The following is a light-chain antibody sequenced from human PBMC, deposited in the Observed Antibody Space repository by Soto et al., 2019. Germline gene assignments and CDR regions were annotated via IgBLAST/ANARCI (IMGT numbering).Light chain of an antibody. CDR2: EGS. CDR1: SSDVGSYNL. CDR3: CSYAGSSTWVV. V-gene: IGLV2-23*01. Sequence: QPALTQPASVSGSPGQSITISCTGTSSDVGSYNLVSWYQQHPGKAPKLMIYEGSKRPSGVSNRFSGSKSGNTASLTISGLQAEDEADYYCCSYAGSSTWVVFGGGTKLTVL. J-gene: IGLJ2*01.